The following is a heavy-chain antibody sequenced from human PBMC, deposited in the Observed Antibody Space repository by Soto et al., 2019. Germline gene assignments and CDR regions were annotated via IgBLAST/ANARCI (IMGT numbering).Heavy chain of an antibody. Sequence: PSETLSLTCAVYGVSFSGYYWSWIRQPPGKGLEWIGEINHSGSTNYNPSLKSRVTISVDTSKNQFSLKLSSVTAADTAVYYCARGWSSSVTMVRGVRYYFDYWGQGTLVTVAS. CDR2: INHSGST. CDR1: GVSFSGYY. D-gene: IGHD3-10*01. J-gene: IGHJ4*02. V-gene: IGHV4-34*01. CDR3: ARGWSSSVTMVRGVRYYFDY.